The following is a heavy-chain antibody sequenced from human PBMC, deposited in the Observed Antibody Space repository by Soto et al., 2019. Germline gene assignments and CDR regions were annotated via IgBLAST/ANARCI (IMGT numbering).Heavy chain of an antibody. CDR2: ITGSGSST. V-gene: IGHV3-23*01. CDR3: AKDLYGDYGGVDY. CDR1: GFTFSTYA. Sequence: VPLLDSGGGLVQPGGSLRLSCAASGFTFSTYAMSWVRQAPGKGLEWVSTITGSGSSTYYADSVKGRFTISRDNSKNTLSLQMNSLRAEDTAVYYCAKDLYGDYGGVDYWGQGTLVTVSS. D-gene: IGHD4-17*01. J-gene: IGHJ4*02.